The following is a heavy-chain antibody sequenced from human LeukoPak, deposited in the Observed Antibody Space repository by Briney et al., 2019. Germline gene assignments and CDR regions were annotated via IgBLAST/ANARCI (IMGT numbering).Heavy chain of an antibody. CDR2: IIPILGIA. V-gene: IGHV1-69*04. CDR3: ARRIVGGHLGDY. J-gene: IGHJ4*02. CDR1: GGTFSSYA. D-gene: IGHD1-26*01. Sequence: SVKVSCKASGGTFSSYAISWVRQAPGQGLEWMGRIIPILGIANYAQKFQGRVTITADKSTSTAYMELSSLRSEDTAVYYCARRIVGGHLGDYWGQGTLVTVSS.